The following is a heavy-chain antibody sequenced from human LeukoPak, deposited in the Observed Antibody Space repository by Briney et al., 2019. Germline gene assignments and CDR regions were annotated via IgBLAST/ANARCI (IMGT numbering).Heavy chain of an antibody. V-gene: IGHV3-33*01. CDR2: IWYDGSNK. D-gene: IGHD2-15*01. CDR3: ARDRWAYCSGGSCRSPWFDP. J-gene: IGHJ5*02. CDR1: GFTFSSYG. Sequence: GSLRLSCAASGFTFSSYGMHWVRQAPGKGLEWVAVIWYDGSNKYYADSVKGRFTISRDNSKNTLYLQMNSLRAEDTAAYYCARDRWAYCSGGSCRSPWFDPWGQGTLVTVSS.